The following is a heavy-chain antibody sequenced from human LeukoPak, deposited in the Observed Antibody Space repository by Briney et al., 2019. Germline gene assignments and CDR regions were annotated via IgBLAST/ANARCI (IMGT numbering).Heavy chain of an antibody. D-gene: IGHD1-14*01. V-gene: IGHV3-48*03. J-gene: IGHJ5*02. CDR1: GFTFSSYE. CDR3: ARGNPGPINWFDP. CDR2: ISSSGSTI. Sequence: PGGSLRLSCAASGFTFSSYEMNWVRQAPGKGLEWVSYISSSGSTIYYADSVKGRFTISRDNAKNSLYLQMNSLRAEDTAVYYCARGNPGPINWFDPWGQGTLVTVSS.